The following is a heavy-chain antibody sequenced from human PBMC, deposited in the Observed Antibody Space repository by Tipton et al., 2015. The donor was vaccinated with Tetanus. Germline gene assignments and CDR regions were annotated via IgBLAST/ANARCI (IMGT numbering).Heavy chain of an antibody. CDR1: GFPSTLSFSRYA. J-gene: IGHJ4*02. CDR3: AREPVRRSDY. Sequence: SLRLSCTASGFPSTLSFSRYAMTWVRQAPGKGLEWVSAISASGDSTYYADFVKGRFIISRDTSKNTLYLQMNSLNSEDTAVYFCAREPVRRSDYWGQGTLVTVSS. CDR2: ISASGDST. V-gene: IGHV3-23*01.